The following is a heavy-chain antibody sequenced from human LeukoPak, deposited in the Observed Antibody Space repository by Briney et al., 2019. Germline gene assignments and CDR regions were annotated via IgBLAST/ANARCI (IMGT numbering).Heavy chain of an antibody. J-gene: IGHJ6*02. Sequence: GGSLRLSCAASGFTFSSYAMHWVRQAPGKGLEYVSAISSNGVSTYYANSVKGRFTISRDNSKNTLYLQMGSLRAEDMAVYYCARGFLPLGIAVAGRENYYYYGMDVWGQGTTVTVSS. CDR1: GFTFSSYA. V-gene: IGHV3-64*01. CDR2: ISSNGVST. CDR3: ARGFLPLGIAVAGRENYYYYGMDV. D-gene: IGHD6-19*01.